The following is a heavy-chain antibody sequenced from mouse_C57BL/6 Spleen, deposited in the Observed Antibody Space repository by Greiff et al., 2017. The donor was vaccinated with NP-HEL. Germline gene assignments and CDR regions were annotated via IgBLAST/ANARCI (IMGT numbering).Heavy chain of an antibody. CDR3: RGTGTWYFDV. CDR2: IRNKANNHAT. J-gene: IGHJ1*03. D-gene: IGHD4-1*01. Sequence: EVKLVESGGGLVQPGGSMKLSCAASGFTFSDAWMDWVRQSPEKGLEWVAEIRNKANNHATYYAESVKGRFTIARDDSKSSVYLQMNSLRAAATGIYYCRGTGTWYFDVWGTGTTVTVSS. V-gene: IGHV6-6*01. CDR1: GFTFSDAW.